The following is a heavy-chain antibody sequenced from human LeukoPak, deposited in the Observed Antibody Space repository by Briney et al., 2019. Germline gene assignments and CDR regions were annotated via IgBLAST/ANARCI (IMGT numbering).Heavy chain of an antibody. J-gene: IGHJ3*02. CDR2: IYYSGST. CDR3: ARSANAFDI. CDR1: GGSISSYY. V-gene: IGHV4-59*12. Sequence: PSETLSLTCTVPGGSISSYYWSWIRQPPGKGLEWIGYIYYSGSTNYNPSLQSRVTISVDTSTNQFSLNLSSVTAADTAVYYCARSANAFDIWGQGTMVTVSS.